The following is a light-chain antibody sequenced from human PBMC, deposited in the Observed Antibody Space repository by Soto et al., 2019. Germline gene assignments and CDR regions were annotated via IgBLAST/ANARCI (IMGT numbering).Light chain of an antibody. V-gene: IGKV1-9*01. CDR2: AAS. CDR1: QGVSSY. Sequence: DIHVTQTPSFLSASVGDRVTITCRASQGVSSYLAWYQQKPGKAPKLLIYAASTLQSGVPSRFSGSGSGTEFTLTIITLQPEDFATYYCQQLNSFPRTFGQGTKV. J-gene: IGKJ1*01. CDR3: QQLNSFPRT.